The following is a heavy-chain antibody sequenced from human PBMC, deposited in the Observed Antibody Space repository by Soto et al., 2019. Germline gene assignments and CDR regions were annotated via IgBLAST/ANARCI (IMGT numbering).Heavy chain of an antibody. V-gene: IGHV4-30-4*01. J-gene: IGHJ4*02. CDR1: GGSISSGNYY. CDR3: ATMGTPATGLYFFDY. D-gene: IGHD2-15*01. Sequence: SETLSLTCTVSGGSISSGNYYWSWIRQPPGKGLEWIGFISYSGSTYYSTSLKSRVTISVDTSKSQFSLNLSFVTAADTTVYYCATMGTPATGLYFFDYWGQGSLVTVSS. CDR2: ISYSGST.